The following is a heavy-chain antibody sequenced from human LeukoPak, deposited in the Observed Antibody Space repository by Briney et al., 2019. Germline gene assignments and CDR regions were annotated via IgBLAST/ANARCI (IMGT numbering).Heavy chain of an antibody. CDR1: GGSISSYY. CDR2: IYYSGST. Sequence: SETLSLTCTVSGGSISSYYWSWIRQPPGKGLEWIGYIYYSGSTNYNPSLKRRVTISVDTSKNQFSLKLSAVTAADTAVYYCARAVGLTQGGTFDYWGQGTLVTVSS. D-gene: IGHD1-1*01. J-gene: IGHJ4*02. V-gene: IGHV4-59*01. CDR3: ARAVGLTQGGTFDY.